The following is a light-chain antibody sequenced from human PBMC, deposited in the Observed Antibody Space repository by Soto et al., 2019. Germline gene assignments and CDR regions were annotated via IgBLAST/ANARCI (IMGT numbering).Light chain of an antibody. CDR1: SSDIGGYNY. CDR2: EVS. Sequence: QSVLTQPASVSGSPGQSITISCAGTSSDIGGYNYVSWYQQHPGKAPKVMIYEVSNRPSGVSNRFSGSKSGNTASLTISGLQADDEADYYCSSYTSSSTLYVFGRGTKVTVL. CDR3: SSYTSSSTLYV. J-gene: IGLJ1*01. V-gene: IGLV2-14*01.